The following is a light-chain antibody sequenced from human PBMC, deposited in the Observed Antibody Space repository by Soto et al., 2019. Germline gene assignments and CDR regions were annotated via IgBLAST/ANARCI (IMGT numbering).Light chain of an antibody. CDR2: EVS. J-gene: IGLJ2*01. CDR1: SSDVSGYNY. V-gene: IGLV2-8*01. CDR3: SSYAGSNNLV. Sequence: QSALTQPPSASGSPGQSVTISCTGTSSDVSGYNYVSWYQQHPGKAPKLMIYEVSTRPSGVPDRFSGYKSGNTASLTVSGLQAEDAADYYCSSYAGSNNLVFGGGTKLTVL.